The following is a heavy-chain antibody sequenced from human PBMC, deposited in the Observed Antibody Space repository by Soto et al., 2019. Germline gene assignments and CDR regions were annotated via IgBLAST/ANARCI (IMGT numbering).Heavy chain of an antibody. CDR2: IYYSGST. CDR3: ARQGANCSGATCYLAY. J-gene: IGHJ4*02. V-gene: IGHV4-39*01. Sequence: QLQLQESGPGLVKPSETLSLTCTVSGGSISSSTYYWGWIRQPPGKGLEWIGSIYYSGSTYYNPSLKSRVPISVDTSKNRFSLKRSSVTAADTAVYYCARQGANCSGATCYLAYWGQGTLVTVSS. CDR1: GGSISSSTYY. D-gene: IGHD2-15*01.